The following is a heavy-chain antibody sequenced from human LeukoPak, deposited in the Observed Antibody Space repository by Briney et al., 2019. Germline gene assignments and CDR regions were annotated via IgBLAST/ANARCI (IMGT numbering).Heavy chain of an antibody. V-gene: IGHV3-66*02. D-gene: IGHD3-16*02. CDR1: GFTVSSNY. CDR3: ARDSIMITFGGVIS. CDR2: IYSGGST. J-gene: IGHJ4*02. Sequence: PGGSLRLSCAASGFTVSSNYMSWVRQAPGKGLEWVSVIYSGGSTYYADSVKGRFTISRDNSKNTLCLQMTSLRGDDTAVYYYARDSIMITFGGVISWGQGTLVTVSS.